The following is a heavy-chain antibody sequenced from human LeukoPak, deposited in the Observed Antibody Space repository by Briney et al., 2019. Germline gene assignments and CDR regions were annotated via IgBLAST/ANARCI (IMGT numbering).Heavy chain of an antibody. Sequence: GGYLRLSCADSGFTFGSYAMSWVRQAPGKGLEWVSTITGSGDSTYYADSVKGRFAISRDNSKNTLYLQMNSLRAEDMAVYYCAKTMKVKTYYYGSGTWAPGYWGQGTLVTVSS. CDR3: AKTMKVKTYYYGSGTWAPGY. J-gene: IGHJ4*02. CDR1: GFTFGSYA. V-gene: IGHV3-23*01. CDR2: ITGSGDST. D-gene: IGHD3-10*01.